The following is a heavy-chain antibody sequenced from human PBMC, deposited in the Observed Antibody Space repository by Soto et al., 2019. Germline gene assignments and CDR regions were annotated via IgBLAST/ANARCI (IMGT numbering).Heavy chain of an antibody. CDR3: AREDRDRETGLVPAAIDGMDV. V-gene: IGHV1-69*08. Sequence: VQLVQSGAEVKKPGSSVKVSCKASGGTFSRYSITWVRQAPGHVLEWLGRIIPIFGIASYAQKFQGRVTITADESTSTAYMELSSLRSDDTAVYYCAREDRDRETGLVPAAIDGMDVWGPGTTVTVSS. CDR1: GGTFSRYS. J-gene: IGHJ6*02. D-gene: IGHD2-2*01. CDR2: IIPIFGIA.